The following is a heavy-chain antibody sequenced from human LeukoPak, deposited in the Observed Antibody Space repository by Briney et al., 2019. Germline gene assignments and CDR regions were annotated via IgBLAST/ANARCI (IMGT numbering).Heavy chain of an antibody. V-gene: IGHV1-69*08. CDR3: ARVNLRGSNYNWFDP. J-gene: IGHJ5*02. Sequence: SVKVSCTTSGGTFLSHTFSWVRQAPGQGLEWMGKITPVVNTANYAQTFQGRVSIYADKSTATVYMDLSGLRPDDTAVYYCARVNLRGSNYNWFDPWGQGTLVTVAS. CDR2: ITPVVNTA. D-gene: IGHD1-26*01. CDR1: GGTFLSHT.